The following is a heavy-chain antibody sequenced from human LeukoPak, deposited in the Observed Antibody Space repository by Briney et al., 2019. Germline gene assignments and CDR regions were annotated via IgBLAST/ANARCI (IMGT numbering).Heavy chain of an antibody. J-gene: IGHJ4*02. Sequence: PGGSLRLSCAASGFTFSSDAMSWVRQAPGKGLEWVSAISGSGGSTYYADSVKGRFTISRYNSKNTLYLQMNRLRAEDTAVYYSANLGIVGATPTFDYWGQGTLVTVSS. V-gene: IGHV3-23*01. D-gene: IGHD1-26*01. CDR3: ANLGIVGATPTFDY. CDR1: GFTFSSDA. CDR2: ISGSGGST.